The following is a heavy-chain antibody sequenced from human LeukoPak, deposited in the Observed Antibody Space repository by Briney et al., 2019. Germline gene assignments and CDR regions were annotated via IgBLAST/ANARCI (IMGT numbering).Heavy chain of an antibody. D-gene: IGHD3-22*01. CDR3: ARRYYDSRFFDY. V-gene: IGHV4-59*08. Sequence: PSETLSLTCTVSGGSISSYYWSWIRQPPGKGLEWIGYIYYSGSTNYNPSLKSRVTISVDTSKNQFSLKLSSVTAADTAVYYCARRYYDSRFFDYWGQGTLVTVSS. CDR2: IYYSGST. CDR1: GGSISSYY. J-gene: IGHJ4*02.